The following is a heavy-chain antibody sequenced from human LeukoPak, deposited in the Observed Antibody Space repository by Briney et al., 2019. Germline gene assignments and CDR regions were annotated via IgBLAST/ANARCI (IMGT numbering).Heavy chain of an antibody. V-gene: IGHV3-74*01. CDR1: GFTFSSYW. Sequence: GGSLRLSCAASGFTFSSYWMHWVRQAPGKGLMWVSRINSDGSSISYADSVKGRFTISRDNAKNTLYLQMNSLRVEDTAVYYCAREGRVTGYDFDCWGQGTLVTVSS. CDR3: AREGRVTGYDFDC. D-gene: IGHD5-12*01. CDR2: INSDGSSI. J-gene: IGHJ4*02.